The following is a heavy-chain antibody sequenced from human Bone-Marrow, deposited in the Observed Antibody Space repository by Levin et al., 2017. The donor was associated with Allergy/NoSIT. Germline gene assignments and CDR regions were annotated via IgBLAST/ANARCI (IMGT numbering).Heavy chain of an antibody. CDR1: GFTFSSYS. Sequence: PGGSLRLSCAASGFTFSSYSMNWVRQAPGKGLEWVSYISSSSSTIYYADSVKGRFTISRDNAKNSLYLQMNSLRAEDTAVYYCARSSNYYDSSGYYYWFDPWGQGTLVTVSS. V-gene: IGHV3-48*01. CDR3: ARSSNYYDSSGYYYWFDP. J-gene: IGHJ5*02. D-gene: IGHD3-22*01. CDR2: ISSSSSTI.